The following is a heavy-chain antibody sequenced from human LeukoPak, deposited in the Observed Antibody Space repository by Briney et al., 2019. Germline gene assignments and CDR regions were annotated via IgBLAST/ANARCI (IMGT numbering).Heavy chain of an antibody. Sequence: ASVKVSCKASGYSFTGYYIHWVRLAPGQGLEWMGWINPDTGDTDFAQKIQGRVSMTRDTSINTVYMELSRLRSDDTAVYFCARGGSGYRTSWCDYWGQGTLVSVSS. V-gene: IGHV1-2*02. D-gene: IGHD6-13*01. CDR3: ARGGSGYRTSWCDY. CDR2: INPDTGDT. CDR1: GYSFTGYY. J-gene: IGHJ4*02.